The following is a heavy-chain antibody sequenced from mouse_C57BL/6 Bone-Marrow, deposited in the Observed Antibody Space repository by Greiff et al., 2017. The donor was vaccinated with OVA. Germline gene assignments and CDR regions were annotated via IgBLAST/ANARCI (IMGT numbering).Heavy chain of an antibody. CDR1: GYTFTSYG. CDR2: IYPRSGNT. V-gene: IGHV1-81*01. CDR3: ARRERGGNYRYAMDY. J-gene: IGHJ4*01. Sequence: VQLQQSGAELARPGASVKLSCKASGYTFTSYGISWVKQRTGQGLEWIGEIYPRSGNTYYNEKFKGKATLTADKSSSTAYMELRSLTSEDSAVXFCARRERGGNYRYAMDYWGQGTSVTVSS. D-gene: IGHD2-1*01.